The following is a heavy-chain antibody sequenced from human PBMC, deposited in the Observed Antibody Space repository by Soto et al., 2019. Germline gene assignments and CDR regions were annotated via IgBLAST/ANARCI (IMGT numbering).Heavy chain of an antibody. J-gene: IGHJ4*02. CDR1: GFNFGNYA. V-gene: IGHV3-23*01. D-gene: IGHD6-13*01. Sequence: EVQLLESGGGSVQPGGSLRLSCTASGFNFGNYAMGWARQAPGKGLEWLSSLAVPYTGAQTYYADSVAGRLIVSRDDSKNTLYLELNSLRADDTAVYYCAKDRASSWEGPSWGQGTLVTVSS. CDR2: VPYTGAQT. CDR3: AKDRASSWEGPS.